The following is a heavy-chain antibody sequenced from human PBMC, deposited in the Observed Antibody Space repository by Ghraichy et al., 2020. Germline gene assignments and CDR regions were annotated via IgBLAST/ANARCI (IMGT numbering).Heavy chain of an antibody. J-gene: IGHJ6*02. V-gene: IGHV4-59*01. CDR2: ISYSGTT. CDR3: ARVPTMFGVAPWGMDI. D-gene: IGHD3-3*01. Sequence: SQTLSLTCTVSGASISGFYWSWIRQPPGRGLEWIGHISYSGTTNYSPSLKSRLTLSVDRSQNLVSLRLSSMTSADTAVYYCARVPTMFGVAPWGMDIWGQGTTVT. CDR1: GASISGFY.